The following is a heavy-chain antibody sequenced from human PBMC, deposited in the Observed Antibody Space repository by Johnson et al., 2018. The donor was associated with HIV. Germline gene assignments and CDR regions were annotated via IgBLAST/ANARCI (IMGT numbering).Heavy chain of an antibody. J-gene: IGHJ3*02. CDR1: GFTFSSYG. CDR2: IWYDGSNK. CDR3: ARSKVCRGGSCPDGFDI. V-gene: IGHV3-33*01. D-gene: IGHD2-15*01. Sequence: QVQLVESGGGVVQPGRSLRLSCAASGFTFSSYGMHWVRQAPGKGLEWVAVIWYDGSNKYYADSVKGRFTISRDNSKNTLYLQMNSLRAEDTAMYYCARSKVCRGGSCPDGFDIWGQGTMVIVSS.